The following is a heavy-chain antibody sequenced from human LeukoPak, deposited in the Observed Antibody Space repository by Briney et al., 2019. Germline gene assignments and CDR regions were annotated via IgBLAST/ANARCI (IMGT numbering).Heavy chain of an antibody. CDR3: ARGGRARDYYYYYYMDV. V-gene: IGHV1-18*01. CDR1: GYTITNYG. J-gene: IGHJ6*03. CDR2: ISAYNGNT. Sequence: ASVKVSCKASGYTITNYGINWVRQAPGQGLEWMGWISAYNGNTNYAQKLQGRVTMTTDTSTSTAYMELRSLRSDDTAVYYCARGGRARDYYYYYYMDVWGKGTTVTVSS. D-gene: IGHD3-16*01.